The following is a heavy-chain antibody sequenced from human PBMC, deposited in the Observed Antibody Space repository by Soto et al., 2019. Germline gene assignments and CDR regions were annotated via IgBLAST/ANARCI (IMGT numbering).Heavy chain of an antibody. J-gene: IGHJ4*02. D-gene: IGHD3-22*01. CDR3: ARGKLNSSGYTPGIFHY. CDR1: GGSISSYY. CDR2: IYYSGST. Sequence: PEETLFLTCTVSGGSISSYYWSWIRQPPGKGLEWIGYIYYSGSTNYNPSLKSRVTISVDTSKNQFSLKLSSVTAADTAVYYWARGKLNSSGYTPGIFHYWGQGTLVIVST. V-gene: IGHV4-59*01.